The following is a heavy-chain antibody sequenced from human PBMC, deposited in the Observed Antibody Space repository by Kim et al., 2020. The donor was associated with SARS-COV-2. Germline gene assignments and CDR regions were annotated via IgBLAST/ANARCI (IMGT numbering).Heavy chain of an antibody. D-gene: IGHD3-22*01. J-gene: IGHJ3*02. Sequence: GGSLRLSCAASGFTFSSYGMHWVRQAPGKGLEWVAVIWYDGSNKYYADSVKGRFTISRDNSKNTLYLQMNSLRAEDTAVYYCAKDRGYYYDSNSAFDIWGQGTMVTVSS. V-gene: IGHV3-33*06. CDR2: IWYDGSNK. CDR3: AKDRGYYYDSNSAFDI. CDR1: GFTFSSYG.